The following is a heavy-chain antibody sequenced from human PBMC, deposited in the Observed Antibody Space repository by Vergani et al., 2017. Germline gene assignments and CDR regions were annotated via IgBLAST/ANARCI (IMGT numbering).Heavy chain of an antibody. CDR3: ARVRRDDSSGYYYYYGMDV. D-gene: IGHD3-22*01. CDR1: GGSISSGDYY. CDR2: IYYSGST. J-gene: IGHJ6*02. V-gene: IGHV4-30-4*01. Sequence: QVQLQESGPGLVKPSQTLSLTCTVSGGSISSGDYYWSWIRQPPGKGLEWIGYIYYSGSTYYNPSLKSRVTISVYTSKKQFSLKLSSVTAADTAVYYCARVRRDDSSGYYYYYGMDVWGQGTTVTVSS.